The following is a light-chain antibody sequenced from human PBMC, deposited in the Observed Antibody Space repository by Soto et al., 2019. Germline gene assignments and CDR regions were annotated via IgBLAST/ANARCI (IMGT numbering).Light chain of an antibody. CDR1: QTISSW. J-gene: IGKJ1*01. V-gene: IGKV1-5*03. Sequence: DIQMTQSPSTLSGSVGDRVTITCRASQTISSWLAWYQQKPGKAPKLLIYKASTLKSGVPSRFSGSGSGTEFTLTISSLQPDDFATYCCQQYNSYPWTFGQGTKVEIK. CDR2: KAS. CDR3: QQYNSYPWT.